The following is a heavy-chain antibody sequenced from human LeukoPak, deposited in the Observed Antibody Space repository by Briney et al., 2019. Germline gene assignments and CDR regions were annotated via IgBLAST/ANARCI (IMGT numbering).Heavy chain of an antibody. Sequence: GASVKLSCKSSGYTFTGYYMHWVRQAPGQGLEWMGRINPNSGGTNYAQKFQGWVTMTRDTSISTAYMELSRLRSDDTAVYYCARAYCSGGSCPPSDAFFIWGQGRMVTVSS. CDR3: ARAYCSGGSCPPSDAFFI. D-gene: IGHD2-15*01. J-gene: IGHJ3*02. V-gene: IGHV1-2*04. CDR2: INPNSGGT. CDR1: GYTFTGYY.